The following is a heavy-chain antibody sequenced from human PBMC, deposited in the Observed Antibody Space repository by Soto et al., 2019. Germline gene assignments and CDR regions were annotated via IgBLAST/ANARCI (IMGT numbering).Heavy chain of an antibody. CDR1: GYSFTSYW. V-gene: IGHV5-10-1*01. CDR2: IDPSDSYT. CDR3: ARVGPWVPYYYDSSPYTFENWFDP. J-gene: IGHJ5*02. D-gene: IGHD3-22*01. Sequence: GESLKISCKGSGYSFTSYWISWVRQMPGKGLEWMGRIDPSDSYTNYSPSFQGHVTISADKSISTAYLQWSSLKASDTAMYYCARVGPWVPYYYDSSPYTFENWFDPWGQGALVTVSS.